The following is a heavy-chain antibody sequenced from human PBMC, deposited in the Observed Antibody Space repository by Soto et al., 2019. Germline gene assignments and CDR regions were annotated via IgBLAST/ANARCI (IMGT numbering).Heavy chain of an antibody. CDR3: ARDAPRDRRYFDWLPYPPLGYYYGMDV. V-gene: IGHV3-30-3*01. Sequence: GGSLRLSCGASGLTFSSYAMHWVRQAPGKGLEWVAVISYDGSNKYYADSVKGRFTISRDNSKNTLYLQMNSLRAEDTAVYYCARDAPRDRRYFDWLPYPPLGYYYGMDVWGQGTTVTVSS. D-gene: IGHD3-9*01. CDR1: GLTFSSYA. CDR2: ISYDGSNK. J-gene: IGHJ6*02.